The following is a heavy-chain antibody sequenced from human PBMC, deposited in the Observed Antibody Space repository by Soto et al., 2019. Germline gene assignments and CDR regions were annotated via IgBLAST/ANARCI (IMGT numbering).Heavy chain of an antibody. CDR1: GFTFSSDA. CDR2: ISYHGSDK. CDR3: ARSRYYYDTSDYLDY. V-gene: IGHV3-30-3*01. D-gene: IGHD3-22*01. J-gene: IGHJ4*02. Sequence: VQLVESGGGVVQPGRSLRLSCAVSGFTFSSDAMHWVRQAPGKGLEWVAVISYHGSDKYYADSVKGRFTISRDNSKNTLYLQMNSLKAEDTAVYYCARSRYYYDTSDYLDYWGQGTLVTVSS.